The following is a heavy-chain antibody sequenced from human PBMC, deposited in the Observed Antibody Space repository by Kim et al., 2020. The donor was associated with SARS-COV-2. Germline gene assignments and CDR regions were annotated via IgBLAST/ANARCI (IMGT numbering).Heavy chain of an antibody. Sequence: GESLKISCKGSGYSFTSYWISWVRQMPGKGLEWMGRIDPSDSYTNYSPSFQGHVTISADKSISTAYLQWSSLKASDTAMYYCARHRSLYDSSGYFLSSWFDPWGQGTLVTVSS. CDR1: GYSFTSYW. V-gene: IGHV5-10-1*01. J-gene: IGHJ5*02. CDR3: ARHRSLYDSSGYFLSSWFDP. CDR2: IDPSDSYT. D-gene: IGHD3-22*01.